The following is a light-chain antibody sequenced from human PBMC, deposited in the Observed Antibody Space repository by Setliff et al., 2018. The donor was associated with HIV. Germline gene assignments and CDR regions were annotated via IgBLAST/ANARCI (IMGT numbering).Light chain of an antibody. CDR1: SSDVGGYSY. CDR2: EVR. J-gene: IGLJ1*01. Sequence: LTQPASVSGSPGQSITISCTGTSSDVGGYSYVSWYQQHPGKAPKLIIYEVRNRPSGVSNRFSGSKSGNTASLTISGLQAEDEADYYCSSYTITNTLPFGTGTKVTVL. V-gene: IGLV2-14*01. CDR3: SSYTITNTLP.